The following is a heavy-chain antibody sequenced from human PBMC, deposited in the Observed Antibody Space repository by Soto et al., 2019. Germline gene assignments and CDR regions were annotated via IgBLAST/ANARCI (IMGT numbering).Heavy chain of an antibody. CDR3: ARGFAYSSDCFDH. J-gene: IGHJ4*02. CDR1: GGTFGSYA. D-gene: IGHD6-25*01. CDR2: IIPMYGTT. V-gene: IGHV1-69*06. Sequence: SVKVSCKASGGTFGSYAISWVRQAPGQGLEWMGGIIPMYGTTNYAQKFQGRVTMVADKSTSTVYMDLGSLRTDDSAVYYCARGFAYSSDCFDHWGQGTVVTVSS.